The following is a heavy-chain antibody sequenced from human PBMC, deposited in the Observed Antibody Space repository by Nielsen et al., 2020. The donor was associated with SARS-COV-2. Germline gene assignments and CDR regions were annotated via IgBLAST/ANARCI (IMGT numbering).Heavy chain of an antibody. J-gene: IGHJ6*02. CDR1: GGSISSYY. CDR3: VSSSQDYYYYGMDV. D-gene: IGHD6-6*01. Sequence: SETLSLTCTVSGGSISSYYWSWIRQPPGKGLEWIGYIYYSGSTNYNPSLKSRVTISVETSKNQFSLKLSSVTAADPAVYYCVSSSQDYYYYGMDVWGQGTTVTVSS. V-gene: IGHV4-59*01. CDR2: IYYSGST.